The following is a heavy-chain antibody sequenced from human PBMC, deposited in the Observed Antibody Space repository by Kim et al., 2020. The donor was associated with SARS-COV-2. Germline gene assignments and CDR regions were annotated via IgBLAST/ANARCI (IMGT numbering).Heavy chain of an antibody. D-gene: IGHD3-10*01. Sequence: YYADSVKGRFTISRDNSKNTLYVQMNSLRAEDTAVYYCARDGSGSYGAFDIWGQGTMVTVSS. J-gene: IGHJ3*02. V-gene: IGHV3-33*01. CDR3: ARDGSGSYGAFDI.